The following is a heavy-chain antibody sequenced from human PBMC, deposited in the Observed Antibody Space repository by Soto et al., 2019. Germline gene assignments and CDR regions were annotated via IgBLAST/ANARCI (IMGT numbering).Heavy chain of an antibody. CDR1: GFTFSDAW. CDR2: IKIKSDGGTT. Sequence: GGSLRLSCAGTGFTFSDAWMSWVRQAPGKGLDWVGRIKIKSDGGTTEYAAPVRGRFTISRDDSKNTLYLQMNSLKTEDTAVYYCTTDLWRIAVVVGSTGYFNPWGQGTPVTVSS. V-gene: IGHV3-15*01. D-gene: IGHD2-15*01. J-gene: IGHJ5*02. CDR3: TTDLWRIAVVVGSTGYFNP.